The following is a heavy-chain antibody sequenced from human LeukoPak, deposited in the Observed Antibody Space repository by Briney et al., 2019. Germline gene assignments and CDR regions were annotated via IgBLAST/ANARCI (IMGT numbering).Heavy chain of an antibody. CDR2: INHSGST. V-gene: IGHV4-34*01. CDR1: GGSFSGYY. Sequence: SSETLSLTCAVYGGSFSGYYWSWIRQPPGKGLEWIGEINHSGSTNYNPSLKSRVTISVDTSKNQFSLKLSSVTAADTAVYYCASSYYYDSSGYYYGDYWGQGALVTVSS. J-gene: IGHJ4*02. CDR3: ASSYYYDSSGYYYGDY. D-gene: IGHD3-22*01.